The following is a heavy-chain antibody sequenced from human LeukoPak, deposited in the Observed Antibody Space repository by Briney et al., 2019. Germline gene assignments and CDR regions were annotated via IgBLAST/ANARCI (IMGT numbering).Heavy chain of an antibody. CDR1: GVSISSYY. V-gene: IGHV4-59*01. Sequence: SETLSLTCTVSGVSISSYYWSWVRQPPGKGPEWIGYIYYSGSTNYNPSLKSRVTISLDASKNQFSLKFSSVTAADTALYYCARAALTMGATKFDYWGRGTLVTVSS. J-gene: IGHJ4*02. CDR2: IYYSGST. CDR3: ARAALTMGATKFDY. D-gene: IGHD1-26*01.